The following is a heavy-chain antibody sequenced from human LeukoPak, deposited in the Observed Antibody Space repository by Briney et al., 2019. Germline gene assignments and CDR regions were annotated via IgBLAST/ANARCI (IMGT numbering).Heavy chain of an antibody. CDR3: AKDEAGYYYDSSGYPPYFDY. CDR2: ISYDGSNK. V-gene: IGHV3-30*19. D-gene: IGHD3-22*01. J-gene: IGHJ4*02. CDR1: GFTFSSYG. Sequence: PGGSLRLSCAASGFTFSSYGMHWVRQAPGKGLEWVAVISYDGSNKYYADSVKGRFTISRDNSKNTLYLQMNSLRAEDTAVYYCAKDEAGYYYDSSGYPPYFDYWGQGTLVTVSS.